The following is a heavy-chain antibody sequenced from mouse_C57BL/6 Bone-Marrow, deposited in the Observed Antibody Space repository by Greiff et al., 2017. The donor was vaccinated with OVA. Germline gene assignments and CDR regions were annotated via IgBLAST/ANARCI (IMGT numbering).Heavy chain of an antibody. V-gene: IGHV5-4*03. D-gene: IGHD2-3*01. CDR3: ARVGGYYWFAY. CDR2: ISDGGSYT. CDR1: GFTFSSYA. Sequence: EVKLMESGGGLVKPGGSLKLSCAASGFTFSSYAMSWVRQTPEKRLEWVATISDGGSYTYYPANVKGRFTISRDNAKNNLYLQMSHLKSEDTAMYYCARVGGYYWFAYWGQGTLVTVSA. J-gene: IGHJ3*01.